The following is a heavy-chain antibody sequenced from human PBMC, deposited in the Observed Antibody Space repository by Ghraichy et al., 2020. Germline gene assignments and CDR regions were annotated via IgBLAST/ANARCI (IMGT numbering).Heavy chain of an antibody. Sequence: ASVKVSCKASGYTFTTYGITWVRQAPGQGLEWMGWISAYNGNTEYVQNFQGRVTMTTDTSTNTAYMELRSLRSDDTAVYFCARDSKYFGSGSYPDYWGQGALVTVSS. CDR1: GYTFTTYG. D-gene: IGHD3-10*01. CDR3: ARDSKYFGSGSYPDY. J-gene: IGHJ4*02. CDR2: ISAYNGNT. V-gene: IGHV1-18*01.